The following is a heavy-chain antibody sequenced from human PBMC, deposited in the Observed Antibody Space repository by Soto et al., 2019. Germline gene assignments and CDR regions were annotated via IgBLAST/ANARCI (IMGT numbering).Heavy chain of an antibody. V-gene: IGHV4-4*02. CDR3: ARDFYDSVGYTWFDS. Sequence: SETLSLTCAVSGDSINSSHWWNWVRQPPGKGLEWIGHIHNSGTSTHNPSLNGRVTISIDMSKKQFSLKLTSLTSADTAVYYCARDFYDSVGYTWFDSWSQGTLVTVSS. D-gene: IGHD3-22*01. CDR1: GDSINSSHW. J-gene: IGHJ5*01. CDR2: IHNSGTS.